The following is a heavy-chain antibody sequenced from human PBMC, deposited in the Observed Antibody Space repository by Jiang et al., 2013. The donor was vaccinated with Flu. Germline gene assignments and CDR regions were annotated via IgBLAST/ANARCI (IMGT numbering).Heavy chain of an antibody. J-gene: IGHJ4*02. CDR3: ARQESDYVWGSYRASDY. Sequence: SYWIGWVRQMPGKGLEWMGIIYPGDSDTTIQSAFQGQVTISADKSISTAYLQWSSLKASDTAMYYCARQESDYVWGSYRASDYWGQGTLVTVSS. V-gene: IGHV5-51*01. D-gene: IGHD3-16*02. CDR1: SYW. CDR2: IYPGDSDT.